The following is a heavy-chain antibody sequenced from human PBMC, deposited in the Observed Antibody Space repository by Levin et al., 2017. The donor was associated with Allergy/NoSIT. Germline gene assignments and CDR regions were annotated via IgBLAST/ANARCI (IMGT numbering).Heavy chain of an antibody. CDR2: IWYDGSNK. CDR1: GFTFSSYG. V-gene: IGHV3-33*01. Sequence: HAGGSLRLSCAASGFTFSSYGMHWVRQAPGKGLEWVAVIWYDGSNKYYADSVKGRFTISRDNSKNTLYLQMNSLRAEDTAVYYCARVLYSSSWYSFHHYYGMDVWGQGTTVTVSS. CDR3: ARVLYSSSWYSFHHYYGMDV. J-gene: IGHJ6*02. D-gene: IGHD6-13*01.